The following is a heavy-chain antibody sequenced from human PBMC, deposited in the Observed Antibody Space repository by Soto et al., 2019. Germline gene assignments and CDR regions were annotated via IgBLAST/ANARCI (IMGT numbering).Heavy chain of an antibody. CDR3: ARGDATKIVVTTYYAMDV. Sequence: GASVKVSCKASGGSLSNYGISWVRQAPGQGLEWMGAIIPVFGTPNYAQKFQDRVTITADESTTTVYMEVRSLTSEDTAVYYCARGDATKIVVTTYYAMDVWGQGTTVTSP. D-gene: IGHD3-22*01. V-gene: IGHV1-69*13. CDR2: IIPVFGTP. J-gene: IGHJ6*02. CDR1: GGSLSNYG.